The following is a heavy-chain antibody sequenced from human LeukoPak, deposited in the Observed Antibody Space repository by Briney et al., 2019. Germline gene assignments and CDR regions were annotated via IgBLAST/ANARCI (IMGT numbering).Heavy chain of an antibody. CDR3: AKDLCSGGSCYGEYYYYGMDV. J-gene: IGHJ6*04. CDR1: GFTFSSYG. D-gene: IGHD2-15*01. Sequence: GGSLRLSCAASGFTFSSYGMHWVRQAPGNGLEWVAVISYDGSNKYYADSVKGRFTISRDNSKNTLYLQMNSLRAEDTAVYYCAKDLCSGGSCYGEYYYYGMDVWGKGTTVTVSS. CDR2: ISYDGSNK. V-gene: IGHV3-30*18.